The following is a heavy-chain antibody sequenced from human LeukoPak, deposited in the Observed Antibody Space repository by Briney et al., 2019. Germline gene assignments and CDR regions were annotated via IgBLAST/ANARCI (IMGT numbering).Heavy chain of an antibody. V-gene: IGHV3-30*02. J-gene: IGHJ5*02. CDR2: IRYDGSNK. Sequence: PGGSLRLSCAASGFTFSSYGMHWVRQAPGKGLEWVAFIRYDGSNKYYADSVKGRFTISRDNSKNTLYLQMNSLRAEDTAVYYCARVMADIVVVPAAMLFDPWGQGTLVTVSS. CDR3: ARVMADIVVVPAAMLFDP. CDR1: GFTFSSYG. D-gene: IGHD2-2*01.